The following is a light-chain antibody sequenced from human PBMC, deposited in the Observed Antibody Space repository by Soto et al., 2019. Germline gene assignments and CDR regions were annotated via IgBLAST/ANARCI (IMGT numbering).Light chain of an antibody. V-gene: IGKV3-15*01. CDR1: QGVTTN. CDR3: QQRSNWTLT. Sequence: EIVFTQSPGTLSLSPGERATLSCRAGQGVTTNFAWYPQKSGQSPRLLIYGASTRETGIPARFSGSGAGTECTLTISSLQSEDVAVDYCQQRSNWTLTFGGGTKVDIK. J-gene: IGKJ4*01. CDR2: GAS.